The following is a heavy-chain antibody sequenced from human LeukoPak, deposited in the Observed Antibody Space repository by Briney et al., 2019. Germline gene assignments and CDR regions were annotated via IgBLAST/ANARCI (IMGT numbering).Heavy chain of an antibody. V-gene: IGHV3-23*01. D-gene: IGHD6-6*01. CDR1: GFTFSSYA. CDR2: ISGSGGST. CDR3: AKARLAALVLFDY. J-gene: IGHJ4*02. Sequence: ESGGSLRLSCAASGFTFSSYALSWVRQAPGEGLEWVSAISGSGGSTYYADSVKGRFTISRDNSKNTLYLQMNSLRAEDTAVYYCAKARLAALVLFDYWGQGTLVTVSS.